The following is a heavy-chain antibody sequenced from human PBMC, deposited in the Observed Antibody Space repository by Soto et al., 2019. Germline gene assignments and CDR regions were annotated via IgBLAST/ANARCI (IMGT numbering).Heavy chain of an antibody. J-gene: IGHJ4*02. CDR1: GGSISSYY. D-gene: IGHD6-13*01. Sequence: ASETLSLTCTVSGGSISSYYWSWIRQPAGKGLEWIGRIYTSGSTNYNPSLKSRVTMSVDTSKNQFSLKLSSVTAADTAVYYCARDSGIAAAVPFDYWGQGTLVTVS. CDR2: IYTSGST. CDR3: ARDSGIAAAVPFDY. V-gene: IGHV4-4*07.